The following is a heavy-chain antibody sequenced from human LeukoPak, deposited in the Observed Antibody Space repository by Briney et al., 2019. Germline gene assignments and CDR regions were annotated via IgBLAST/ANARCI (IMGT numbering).Heavy chain of an antibody. D-gene: IGHD5-12*01. Sequence: SQTLSLTCTVSGGSISSGDYYWSWIRQPPGKGLEWIGYIYYSGSTYYNPSLESRVTISADTSKNQFSLKLSPVTAADTAVYYCGRDAKVTTISDYYYGMDVWGKGTTVTVSS. V-gene: IGHV4-30-4*01. J-gene: IGHJ6*04. CDR1: GGSISSGDYY. CDR2: IYYSGST. CDR3: GRDAKVTTISDYYYGMDV.